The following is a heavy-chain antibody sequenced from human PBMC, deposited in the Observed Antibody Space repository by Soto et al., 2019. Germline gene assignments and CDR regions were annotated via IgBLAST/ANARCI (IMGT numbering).Heavy chain of an antibody. CDR3: ARAMGRGSSGYYSYYYGMDV. V-gene: IGHV4-59*01. Sequence: PSETLSLTCTVSGGSISSYYWSWIRQPRGKGLEWIGYIYYSGSTNYNPSLKSRVTISVDTSKNQFSLKLSSVTAADTAVYYCARAMGRGSSGYYSYYYGMDVWGQGTTVTVSS. D-gene: IGHD3-22*01. CDR2: IYYSGST. CDR1: GGSISSYY. J-gene: IGHJ6*02.